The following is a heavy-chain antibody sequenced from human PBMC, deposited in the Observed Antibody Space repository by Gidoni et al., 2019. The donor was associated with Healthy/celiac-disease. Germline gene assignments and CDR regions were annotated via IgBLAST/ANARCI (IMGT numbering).Heavy chain of an antibody. J-gene: IGHJ6*02. D-gene: IGHD3-10*01. CDR2: IDPSDSYT. Sequence: EVQLVQSGAEVKKPGESLRISCKGSGYSSTSYWISWVRQMPGKGLEWMGRIDPSDSYTNYSPSFQGHVTISADKSISTAYLQWSSLKASDTAMYYCARDWRYGSGSVWEVYYYYGMDVWGQGTTVTVSS. CDR3: ARDWRYGSGSVWEVYYYYGMDV. CDR1: GYSSTSYW. V-gene: IGHV5-10-1*01.